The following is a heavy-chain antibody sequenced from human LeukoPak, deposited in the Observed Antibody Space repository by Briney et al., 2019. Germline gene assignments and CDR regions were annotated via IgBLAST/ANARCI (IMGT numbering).Heavy chain of an antibody. J-gene: IGHJ6*02. CDR3: ARQGQKKRNVVCLDV. CDR1: GDSIISSSYY. Sequence: SETLSLTCTVSGDSIISSSYYWGWIRQPPGKGLEWIGSIFYSRSTYYNPSLKSRVTISVDTSKNQFSLKLSSVTAADTPVYYCARQGQKKRNVVCLDVWGQGTTVTVSS. V-gene: IGHV4-39*01. CDR2: IFYSRST. D-gene: IGHD1-1*01.